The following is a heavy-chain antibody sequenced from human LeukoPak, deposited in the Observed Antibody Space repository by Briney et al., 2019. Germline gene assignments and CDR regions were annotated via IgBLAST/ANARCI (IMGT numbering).Heavy chain of an antibody. J-gene: IGHJ6*02. D-gene: IGHD5-24*01. V-gene: IGHV4-59*01. Sequence: SQTPCPTRTLSGVSISSYYSGCSPQTPQKGQWRSVGIYYIGSTNYKPSLKRRVTISVDTSKIQFSLKLSSVTAADTAVYYGARGGDGYNYGGYYYYGMDVWGQGTTVTVSS. CDR1: GVSISSYY. CDR2: IYYIGST. CDR3: ARGGDGYNYGGYYYYGMDV.